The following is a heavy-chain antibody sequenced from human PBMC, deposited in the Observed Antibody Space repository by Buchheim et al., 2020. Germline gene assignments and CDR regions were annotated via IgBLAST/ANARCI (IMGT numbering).Heavy chain of an antibody. CDR3: VSSGGY. CDR1: GFTLSTYW. V-gene: IGHV3-7*01. D-gene: IGHD3-16*01. CDR2: TNGDGSAT. Sequence: EVQLVESGGGLVQPGGSLRLSCVASGFTLSTYWMTWVRQAPGKGLEWVATTNGDGSATNHVDSVKGRFIISNDRTETSLSLQMNSLRAEDTAVYYCVSSGGYWGQGTL. J-gene: IGHJ4*02.